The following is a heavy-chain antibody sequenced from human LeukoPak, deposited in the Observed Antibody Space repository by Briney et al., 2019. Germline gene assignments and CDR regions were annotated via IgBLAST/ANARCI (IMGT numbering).Heavy chain of an antibody. V-gene: IGHV5-51*01. CDR3: ASGGTYYGDYRDY. CDR2: IYPGDSDT. D-gene: IGHD4-17*01. CDR1: SYSSPSYW. J-gene: IGHJ4*02. Sequence: GESLKIPCNASSYSSPSYWIVRVRQMPGKGLEWMGIIYPGDSDTRYSPSFQGQVTISADKSISTAYLQWSSLKASDTAMYYCASGGTYYGDYRDYWGQGTLVTVSS.